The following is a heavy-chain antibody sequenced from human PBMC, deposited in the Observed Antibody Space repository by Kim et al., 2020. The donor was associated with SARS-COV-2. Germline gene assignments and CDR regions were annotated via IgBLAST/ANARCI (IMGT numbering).Heavy chain of an antibody. CDR3: ARTRGILATNEAFDI. CDR1: GGSINLDYYS. Sequence: SETLSLTCTVSGGSINLDYYSWSWIRQPPGKGLEWIGYVSPGGKTYHNPSLKTRVTISEDRAKRQVYLKLTSVTAADTATYYCARTRGILATNEAFDIWGQGTMVIVSS. CDR2: VSPGGKT. D-gene: IGHD3-3*02. J-gene: IGHJ3*02. V-gene: IGHV4-30-2*01.